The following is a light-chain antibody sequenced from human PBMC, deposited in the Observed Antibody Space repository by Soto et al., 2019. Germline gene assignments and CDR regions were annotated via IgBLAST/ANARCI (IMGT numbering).Light chain of an antibody. V-gene: IGLV1-44*01. CDR2: ASK. J-gene: IGLJ2*01. Sequence: QSVLTQPPSASGTPGQRVTISCSGSSSNIGSNTINWYQQLPGTAPKLLIYASKQRPSGVPDRFSGSKSGTSASLAISGLQSEDEADYYCAACVDSLSVVSLGGGTQLTVL. CDR1: SSNIGSNT. CDR3: AACVDSLSVVS.